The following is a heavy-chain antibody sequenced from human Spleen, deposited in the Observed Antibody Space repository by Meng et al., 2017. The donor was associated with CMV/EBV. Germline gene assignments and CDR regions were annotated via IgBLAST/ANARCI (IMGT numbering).Heavy chain of an antibody. V-gene: IGHV1-8*01. J-gene: IGHJ4*02. D-gene: IGHD3-10*01. CDR1: GYTFTSYD. CDR2: MNPNSGNT. Sequence: ASVKVSCKASGYTFTSYDINWVRQATGQGLEWMGWMNPNSGNTGYAQKFQGRVTMTRNTSISTAYMELSSLRSADTAVYYCARGYYITMVPDYWGQGTLVTVSS. CDR3: ARGYYITMVPDY.